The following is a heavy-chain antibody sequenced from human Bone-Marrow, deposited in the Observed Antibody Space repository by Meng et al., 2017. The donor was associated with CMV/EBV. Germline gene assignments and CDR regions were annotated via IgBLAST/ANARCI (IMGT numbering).Heavy chain of an antibody. V-gene: IGHV3-30*04. Sequence: GESLKISCAASGFTFSSYAMYWVRQAPGKGLEWVAVISYDGSNKYYADSVKGRFTISRDNSKNTLYLQMDSLRADDTAVFYCAKHEYCSTTNCYSRTYDAFDIWGQGTMVTVSS. CDR2: ISYDGSNK. CDR3: AKHEYCSTTNCYSRTYDAFDI. D-gene: IGHD2-2*01. J-gene: IGHJ3*02. CDR1: GFTFSSYA.